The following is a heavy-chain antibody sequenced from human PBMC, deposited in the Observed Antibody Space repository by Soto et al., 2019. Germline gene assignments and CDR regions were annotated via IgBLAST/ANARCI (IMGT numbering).Heavy chain of an antibody. CDR2: ISYDGSNK. CDR3: ARAWLVLGNMGV. D-gene: IGHD6-19*01. V-gene: IGHV3-30-3*01. Sequence: TGGSLRLSCAASGFTFSSYAMHWVRQAPGKGLEWVAVISYDGSNKYYADSVKGRFTISRDNSKNTLYLQMNSLRAEDTAVYYCARAWLVLGNMGVWGQGTTVTVSS. CDR1: GFTFSSYA. J-gene: IGHJ6*02.